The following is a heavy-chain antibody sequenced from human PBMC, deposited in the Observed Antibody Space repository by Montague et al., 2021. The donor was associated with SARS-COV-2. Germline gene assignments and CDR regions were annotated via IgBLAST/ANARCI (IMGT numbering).Heavy chain of an antibody. J-gene: IGHJ4*02. Sequence: CAISGDSVSGNSAAWNWMRQSPPKGREGLGRKYYRSKWYNDYAVSVKSRITINPDTSKNQISLQLNSVTPEDTAVYYCARTSASSDYWGQGTLVTVSS. CDR1: GDSVSGNSAA. CDR2: KYYRSKWYN. CDR3: ARTSASSDY. V-gene: IGHV6-1*01. D-gene: IGHD1-26*01.